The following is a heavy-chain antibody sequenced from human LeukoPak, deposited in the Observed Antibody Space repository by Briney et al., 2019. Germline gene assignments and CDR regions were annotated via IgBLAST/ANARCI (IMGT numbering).Heavy chain of an antibody. Sequence: SQTLSLTCTVSGGSISSGGYYWSWIRQHPGKGLEWIGYIYYSGSTYYNPSLKSRVTISVDTPKNQFSLKLSSVTAADTAVYYCARDITNYYGMDVWGQGTTVTVSS. CDR3: ARDITNYYGMDV. J-gene: IGHJ6*02. CDR1: GGSISSGGYY. V-gene: IGHV4-31*03. CDR2: IYYSGST.